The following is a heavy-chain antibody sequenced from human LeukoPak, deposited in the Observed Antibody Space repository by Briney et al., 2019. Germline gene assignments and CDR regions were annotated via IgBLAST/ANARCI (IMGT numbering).Heavy chain of an antibody. CDR3: ARGGYSNYVGYYYYYMDV. V-gene: IGHV4-34*01. Sequence: PSETLSLTCAVYGGSFSGYYWSWIRQPPGKGLEWIGEINHSGGTNYNPSLKSRVTISVDTSKNQFSLKLSSVTAADTAVYYCARGGYSNYVGYYYYYMDVWGKGTTVTVSS. CDR2: INHSGGT. D-gene: IGHD4-11*01. J-gene: IGHJ6*03. CDR1: GGSFSGYY.